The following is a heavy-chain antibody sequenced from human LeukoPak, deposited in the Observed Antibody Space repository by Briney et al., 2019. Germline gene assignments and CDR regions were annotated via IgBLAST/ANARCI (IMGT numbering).Heavy chain of an antibody. CDR3: ASKGGCSSTSCHEYYFDY. Sequence: SVKVSCKASGGTFSSYAISWVRQAPGQGLEWMGGIIPIFGTANYAQKFQGRVTITTDESTSTAYMELSSLRSEDTAEYYWASKGGCSSTSCHEYYFDYWGQGTLVTVSS. CDR2: IIPIFGTA. V-gene: IGHV1-69*05. D-gene: IGHD2-2*01. J-gene: IGHJ4*02. CDR1: GGTFSSYA.